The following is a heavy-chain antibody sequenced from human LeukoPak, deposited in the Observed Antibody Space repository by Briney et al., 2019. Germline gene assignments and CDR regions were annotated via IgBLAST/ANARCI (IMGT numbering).Heavy chain of an antibody. D-gene: IGHD6-13*01. CDR2: IIPIFGTA. J-gene: IGHJ4*02. CDR1: GGTFSSYA. V-gene: IGHV1-69*05. CDR3: ASGEYSSSCNY. Sequence: SVKVSCKASGGTFSSYAISWVRQDPGQGLEWMGSIIPIFGTANYAQKFQGRVTITTDESTSTAYMELSSLRSEDTAVYYCASGEYSSSCNYWGQGTLVTVSS.